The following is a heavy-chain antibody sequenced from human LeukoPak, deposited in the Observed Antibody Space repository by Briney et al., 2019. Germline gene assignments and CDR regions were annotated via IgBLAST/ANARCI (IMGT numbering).Heavy chain of an antibody. CDR3: ARVLYDSSGYYLFDP. J-gene: IGHJ5*02. CDR1: GDSISSSSYY. CDR2: IYYSGST. D-gene: IGHD3-22*01. V-gene: IGHV4-61*01. Sequence: PSETLYLTCTVSGDSISSSSYYWSWIRQPPGKGLEWIGYIYYSGSTNYNPSLKSRVTISVDTSKNQFSLKLSSVTAADTAVYYCARVLYDSSGYYLFDPWGQGTLVTVSS.